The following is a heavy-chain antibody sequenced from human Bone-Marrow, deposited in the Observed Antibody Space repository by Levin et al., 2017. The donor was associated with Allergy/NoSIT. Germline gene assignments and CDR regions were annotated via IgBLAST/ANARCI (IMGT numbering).Heavy chain of an antibody. J-gene: IGHJ4*02. V-gene: IGHV4-34*01. CDR3: ARGDIVAAHVY. Sequence: SETLSLTCAVYGGSFSGYYWSWIRQPPGKGLEWIGEINHSGSTNYNPSLKSRVTISVDTSKNQFSLKLSSVTAADTAVYYCARGDIVAAHVYWGQGTLVTVSS. CDR2: INHSGST. CDR1: GGSFSGYY. D-gene: IGHD5-12*01.